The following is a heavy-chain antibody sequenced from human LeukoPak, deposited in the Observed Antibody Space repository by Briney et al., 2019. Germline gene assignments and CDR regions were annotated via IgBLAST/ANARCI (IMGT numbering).Heavy chain of an antibody. J-gene: IGHJ4*02. CDR3: ARQGTYSSAIGMGY. CDR1: GYTFNNHY. CDR2: INPSGGST. V-gene: IGHV1-46*02. Sequence: GASVKVSCKASGYTFNNHYMYWVRQAPGQGLEWMGVINPSGGSTSYAQKFQGRVTMTRDTSTRTVYMEVNSLRSEDTAVYYCARQGTYSSAIGMGYWGQGTLATVSS. D-gene: IGHD6-19*01.